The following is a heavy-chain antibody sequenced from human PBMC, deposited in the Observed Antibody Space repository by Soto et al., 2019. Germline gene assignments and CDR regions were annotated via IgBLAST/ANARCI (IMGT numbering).Heavy chain of an antibody. V-gene: IGHV3-72*01. J-gene: IGHJ4*02. Sequence: EVQLVESGGGLVQPGGSLRLSCAASGFTFSDYYMDWVRQVPGKGLEWVGRTRNKANSYSTEYAPSVKGRFTISRHDLEDSMYLQMNSLKTEDTAVYYCARDTGGSDDYWGQGALVTVSS. CDR3: ARDTGGSDDY. CDR2: TRNKANSYST. CDR1: GFTFSDYY. D-gene: IGHD3-16*01.